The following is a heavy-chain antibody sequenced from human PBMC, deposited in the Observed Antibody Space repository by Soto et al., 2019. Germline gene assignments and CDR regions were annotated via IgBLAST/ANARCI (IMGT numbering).Heavy chain of an antibody. CDR1: GFTFTSSA. CDR2: IVVGSGNT. V-gene: IGHV1-58*01. D-gene: IGHD6-13*01. J-gene: IGHJ6*02. Sequence: SVKVSCKASGFTFTSSAVQWVRQARGQRLEWIGWIVVGSGNTNYAQKFQERVTITRDMSTSTAYMELSSLRSEDTAVYYCGADNLISSSWIYYYYYYGMDVWGQGTTVTVSS. CDR3: GADNLISSSWIYYYYYYGMDV.